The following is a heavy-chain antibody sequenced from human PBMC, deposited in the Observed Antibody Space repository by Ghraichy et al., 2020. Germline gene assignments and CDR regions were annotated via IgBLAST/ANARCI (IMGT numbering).Heavy chain of an antibody. CDR3: GSVFEY. CDR1: GFTFKNYW. Sequence: LSLTCGASGFTFKNYWMHWVRQAPGKGLMWVSRIDTDGTGTSYADSVKGRFTISRDNDKNTVYLEMNNLRAEDTAVYYCGSVFEYWGLGTLVTVSS. CDR2: IDTDGTGT. V-gene: IGHV3-74*01. J-gene: IGHJ4*02.